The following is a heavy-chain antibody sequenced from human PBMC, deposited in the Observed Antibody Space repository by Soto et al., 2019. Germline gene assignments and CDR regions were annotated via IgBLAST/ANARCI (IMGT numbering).Heavy chain of an antibody. CDR2: IYYSGST. CDR1: GGSISNYY. CDR3: ARQKWTIFGDYYYYYMDV. Sequence: PSETLSLTCTVSGGSISNYYWSWIRQPPGKGLEWIGYIYYSGSTNYNPSLKSRVTISVDTSKNRFSLKLNSVTAADTAVYYCARQKWTIFGDYYYYYMDVWGKGTTVTVSS. D-gene: IGHD3-3*01. J-gene: IGHJ6*03. V-gene: IGHV4-59*08.